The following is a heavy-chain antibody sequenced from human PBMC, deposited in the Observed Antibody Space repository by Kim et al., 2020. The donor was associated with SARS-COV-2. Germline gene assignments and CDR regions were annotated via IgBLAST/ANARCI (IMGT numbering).Heavy chain of an antibody. D-gene: IGHD2-8*01. CDR2: TSYDGRNS. V-gene: IGHV3-30*04. Sequence: GGSLRLSCAASGFTFNTCAMHWARQAPGKGLEWVAVTSYDGRNSSYAASVKGRFTISRDNSKNTLYLQMTGLRAEDTAVYYCARHPEGVNYSYFYMDFWG. CDR1: GFTFNTCA. J-gene: IGHJ6*03. CDR3: ARHPEGVNYSYFYMDF.